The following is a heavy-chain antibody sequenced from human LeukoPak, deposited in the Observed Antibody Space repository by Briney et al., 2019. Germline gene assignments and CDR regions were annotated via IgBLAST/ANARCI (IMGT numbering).Heavy chain of an antibody. CDR3: ARDLSSSWYSIDY. CDR2: INPNSGGT. CDR1: GYTFTGFH. V-gene: IGHV1-2*02. J-gene: IGHJ4*02. D-gene: IGHD6-13*01. Sequence: GASVKVSCKASGYTFTGFHMHWVRQAPGQGLEWMGWINPNSGGTSYAEKFQGRVTMTRDASISTAYMELSRLRSGDTAVYYCARDLSSSWYSIDYWAQGTLVTVSS.